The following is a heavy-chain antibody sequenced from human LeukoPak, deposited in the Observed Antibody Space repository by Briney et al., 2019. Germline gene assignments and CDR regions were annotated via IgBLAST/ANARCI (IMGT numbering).Heavy chain of an antibody. D-gene: IGHD6-19*01. J-gene: IGHJ4*02. CDR3: ARVDGSGWYGGIDY. CDR1: GSSISNYY. CDR2: IYYSGST. Sequence: SETLSLTCTVSGSSISNYYWGWIRQPPGKGLEWIGSIYYSGSTYYNPSLKSRVTISVDTSKNQFSLKLSSVTAADTAVYYCARVDGSGWYGGIDYWGQGTLVTVSS. V-gene: IGHV4-39*07.